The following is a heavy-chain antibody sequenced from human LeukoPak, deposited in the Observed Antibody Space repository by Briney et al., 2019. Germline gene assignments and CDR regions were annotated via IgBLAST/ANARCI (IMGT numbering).Heavy chain of an antibody. Sequence: GGSLRLSCTASGFTFSAYAMMWVRQAPGKGPEWVSAIRGGGGSEFRADPVKGRFTISRDNSKNTLFLQMNNLRPEDTAVYYCGRDPNGDYIGAFDMWGPGTMVTVSS. J-gene: IGHJ3*02. D-gene: IGHD4-17*01. CDR1: GFTFSAYA. V-gene: IGHV3-23*01. CDR2: IRGGGGSE. CDR3: GRDPNGDYIGAFDM.